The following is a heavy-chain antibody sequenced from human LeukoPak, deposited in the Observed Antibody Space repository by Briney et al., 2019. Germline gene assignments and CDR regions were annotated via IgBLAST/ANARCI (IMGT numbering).Heavy chain of an antibody. CDR2: INQDGSHK. D-gene: IGHD3-22*01. CDR1: GISFSDFW. Sequence: GGSLRLSCAASGISFSDFWMHWIRQAPGKGLEWVANINQDGSHKYYVDSVEGRFTISRDTAKNSVHLEMNSLRVEDTAEYYCARDRGYTSYDYWGQGILVTVSS. V-gene: IGHV3-7*01. J-gene: IGHJ4*02. CDR3: ARDRGYTSYDY.